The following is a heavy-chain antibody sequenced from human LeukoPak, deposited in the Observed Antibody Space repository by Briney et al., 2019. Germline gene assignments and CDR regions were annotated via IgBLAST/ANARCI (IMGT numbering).Heavy chain of an antibody. CDR1: GGTFSSYA. CDR2: IIPIFGTA. D-gene: IGHD3-22*01. V-gene: IGHV1-69*13. J-gene: IGHJ4*02. Sequence: ASVKVSCKASGGTFSSYAISWVRQAPGQGLEWMGGIIPIFGTANYAQKFQGRVTITADESTSTAYMELSSLRSEDTAVYYCASLKTYNYDSSGNSYFDYWGQGTLVTVSS. CDR3: ASLKTYNYDSSGNSYFDY.